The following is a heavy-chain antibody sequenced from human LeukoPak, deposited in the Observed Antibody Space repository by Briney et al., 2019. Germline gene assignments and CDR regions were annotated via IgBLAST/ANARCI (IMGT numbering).Heavy chain of an antibody. V-gene: IGHV1-46*01. Sequence: ASVKVSCKASGYTFTSYYMHWVRQAPGQGLEWMGIINPSGGSTSYAQKFQGRVTMTRDMSTSTVYMELSSLRSEDTAVYYYARDRQRGIVVVTDNWFDPWGQGTLVTVSS. D-gene: IGHD3-22*01. CDR2: INPSGGST. CDR1: GYTFTSYY. J-gene: IGHJ5*02. CDR3: ARDRQRGIVVVTDNWFDP.